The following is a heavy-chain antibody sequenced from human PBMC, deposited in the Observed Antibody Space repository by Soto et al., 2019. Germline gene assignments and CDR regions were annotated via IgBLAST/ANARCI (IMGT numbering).Heavy chain of an antibody. Sequence: PSETLSLTCAVYGGSFSGYYWSWIRQPPGKGLEWIGEINHSGSTNYNPSLKSRVTISVDTSKNQFSLKLSSVTAADTAVYYCAISGDYDNYYYYGMDVWGQGPTLTVSS. CDR2: INHSGST. CDR3: AISGDYDNYYYYGMDV. J-gene: IGHJ6*02. V-gene: IGHV4-34*01. D-gene: IGHD4-17*01. CDR1: GGSFSGYY.